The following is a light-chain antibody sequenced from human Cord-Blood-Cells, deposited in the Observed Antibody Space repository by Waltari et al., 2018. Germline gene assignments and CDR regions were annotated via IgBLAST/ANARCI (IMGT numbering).Light chain of an antibody. Sequence: QSVLTQPPSVSGAPGQRVTISCPGSSSNIGAGYDVHWYQQLPGTAPKLLICGNSNRPSGVPDRFSGSKSVTSASLAITGLQAEDEADYYCQSYDSSLSGYVFGTGTKVTVL. V-gene: IGLV1-40*01. CDR3: QSYDSSLSGYV. J-gene: IGLJ1*01. CDR2: GNS. CDR1: SSNIGAGYD.